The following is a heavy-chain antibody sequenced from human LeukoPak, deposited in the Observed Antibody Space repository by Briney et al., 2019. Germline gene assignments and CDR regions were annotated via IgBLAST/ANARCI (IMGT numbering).Heavy chain of an antibody. CDR1: GGSISPYY. V-gene: IGHV4-59*08. D-gene: IGHD5-24*01. CDR3: ARSPIIGGDNYVILYDS. J-gene: IGHJ4*02. CDR2: IRYSGNS. Sequence: PSETLSLTCTVSGGSISPYYWSWIRQPPGKGLEWIGYIRYSGNSNYNPPLESRVTISIDTSKNQFSLRLSSVTAADTAIYYCARSPIIGGDNYVILYDSWGQGALVTVSS.